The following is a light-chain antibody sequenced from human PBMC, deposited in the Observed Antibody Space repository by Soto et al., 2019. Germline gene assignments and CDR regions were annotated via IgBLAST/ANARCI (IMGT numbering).Light chain of an antibody. CDR3: RQSDNWPPT. CDR1: ESPSSSY. J-gene: IGKJ1*01. CDR2: GVS. V-gene: IGKV3-20*01. Sequence: EFVLTQSPGTLSLSPGERATLSCRASESPSSSYFAWYQQKPGQAPRLLIYGVSSRATGIPDRFSGSGSGTEFTLSISSLQSEDFAVYYCRQSDNWPPTFGQGTKVDIK.